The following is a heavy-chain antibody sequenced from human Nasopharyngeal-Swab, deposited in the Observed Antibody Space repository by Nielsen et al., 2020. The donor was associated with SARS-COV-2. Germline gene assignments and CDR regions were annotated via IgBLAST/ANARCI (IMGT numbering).Heavy chain of an antibody. Sequence: RQPPGKGPEWIGEIHRGGTTNYNSSLESRVTISLDKSKNQFSLRLNSVTAADTAVYYCANVRVASAGTFDFWGLGTLVTVSS. CDR2: IHRGGTT. V-gene: IGHV4-4*02. D-gene: IGHD6-13*01. CDR3: ANVRVASAGTFDF. J-gene: IGHJ4*02.